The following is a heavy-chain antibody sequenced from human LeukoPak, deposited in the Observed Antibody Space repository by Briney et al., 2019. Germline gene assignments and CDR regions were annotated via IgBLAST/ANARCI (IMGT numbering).Heavy chain of an antibody. V-gene: IGHV1-18*01. J-gene: IGHJ4*02. CDR1: GYTFTSYD. D-gene: IGHD4-17*01. CDR3: VRAGPWAATNYGTEGY. CDR2: ISAYNGNT. Sequence: ASVKVSCKASGYTFTSYDINWVRQAPGQGREWMGWISAYNGNTNYAQKLQGRVTMTTDTSTSTAYMELRSLRSDDTAVYYCVRAGPWAATNYGTEGYWGQGTLVTVCS.